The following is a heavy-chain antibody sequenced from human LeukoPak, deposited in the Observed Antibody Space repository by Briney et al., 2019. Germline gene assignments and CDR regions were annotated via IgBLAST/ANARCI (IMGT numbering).Heavy chain of an antibody. CDR2: FYVGGAT. Sequence: PGGSLRLSCAVSGFSVTNNYMSWVRQAPGKGLEWVSVFYVGGATYYADSVKGRFTISRDNSENTLYLQMKSLRAEDTAVYYCARAALWFGEFWGQGTLVTVSS. J-gene: IGHJ4*02. CDR3: ARAALWFGEF. V-gene: IGHV3-53*01. D-gene: IGHD3-10*01. CDR1: GFSVTNNY.